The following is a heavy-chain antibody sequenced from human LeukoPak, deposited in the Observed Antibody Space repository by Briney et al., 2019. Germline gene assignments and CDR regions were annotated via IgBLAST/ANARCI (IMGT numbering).Heavy chain of an antibody. CDR1: GYTFTSHG. CDR2: ISAYNGNT. Sequence: ASVKVSCKASGYTFTSHGISWVRQAPGQGLEWMGWISAYNGNTNYAQKLQGRVTMTTDTSTSTAYMELSSLRSEDTAVYYCASHKTSDYGDYKFFDYWGQGTLVTVSS. V-gene: IGHV1-18*01. CDR3: ASHKTSDYGDYKFFDY. J-gene: IGHJ4*02. D-gene: IGHD4-17*01.